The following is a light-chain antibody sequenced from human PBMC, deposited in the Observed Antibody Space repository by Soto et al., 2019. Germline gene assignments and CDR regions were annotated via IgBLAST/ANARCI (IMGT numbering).Light chain of an antibody. Sequence: DIQLTQSPSTLSASVGDRVTITCRASQSISSWLAWYQQKPGKAPNLFIYKTSNLESGVPSRFSGSGSGTEFTLTISSLQPDDFATYYCQYYNDYCWTFGQGTKVEIK. J-gene: IGKJ1*01. CDR1: QSISSW. CDR2: KTS. CDR3: QYYNDYCWT. V-gene: IGKV1-5*03.